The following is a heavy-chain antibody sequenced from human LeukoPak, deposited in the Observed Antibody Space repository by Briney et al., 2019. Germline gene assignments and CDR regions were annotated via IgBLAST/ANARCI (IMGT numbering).Heavy chain of an antibody. D-gene: IGHD2-15*01. CDR2: IIPIFGTA. CDR3: ASRYCSGGSCYGTYFDY. V-gene: IGHV1-69*06. CDR1: GGTFSSYA. Sequence: GASVKVSCKASGGTFSSYAISWVRQAPGQGLVWMGGIIPIFGTANYAQKFQGRVTITADKSTSTAYMELSSLRSEDTAVYYCASRYCSGGSCYGTYFDYWGQRTLVTVSS. J-gene: IGHJ4*02.